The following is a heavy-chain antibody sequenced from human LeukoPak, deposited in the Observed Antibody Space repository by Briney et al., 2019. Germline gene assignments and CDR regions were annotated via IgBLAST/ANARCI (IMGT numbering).Heavy chain of an antibody. J-gene: IGHJ4*02. Sequence: KTSETLSLTCTVSGGSISSSSYYWGWIRQPPGKGLAWIGRIYYSGSTYYNPSLKSRVTTSADTSKNHVSLKLSSVTASDTAMYYCARNSSAGGGYFDYWGQGTLVTVSS. CDR1: GGSISSSSYY. D-gene: IGHD6-6*01. V-gene: IGHV4-39*02. CDR3: ARNSSAGGGYFDY. CDR2: IYYSGST.